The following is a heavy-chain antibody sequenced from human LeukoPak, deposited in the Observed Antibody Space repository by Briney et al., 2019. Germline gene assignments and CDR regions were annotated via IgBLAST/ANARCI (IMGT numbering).Heavy chain of an antibody. CDR3: AREGRDLDY. CDR1: GFTFGNYW. V-gene: IGHV3-7*01. J-gene: IGHJ4*02. CDR2: IKQDGSEI. Sequence: GGSLRLSCTTSGFTFGNYWMSWVRQAPGKGLEWVANIKQDGSEIHYVDSVEGRFTISRDNAKNSLYLQMNSLRADDTAVYFCAREGRDLDYWGQGTLVTVSS.